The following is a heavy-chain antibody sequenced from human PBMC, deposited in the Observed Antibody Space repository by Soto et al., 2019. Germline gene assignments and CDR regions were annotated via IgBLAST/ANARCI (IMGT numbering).Heavy chain of an antibody. D-gene: IGHD3-22*01. CDR3: AKDAAPYYYFSSGFDI. CDR1: GFTFSSHA. CDR2: ISSDGST. Sequence: VGSLRLSCPASGFTFSSHAMSWVRQAPGKGLEWVSTISSDGSTYYADSVKGRFTISRDDSKNTLFLQMKSLRAEDTAIYFCAKDAAPYYYFSSGFDIWGQGTMVTVSS. J-gene: IGHJ3*02. V-gene: IGHV3-23*01.